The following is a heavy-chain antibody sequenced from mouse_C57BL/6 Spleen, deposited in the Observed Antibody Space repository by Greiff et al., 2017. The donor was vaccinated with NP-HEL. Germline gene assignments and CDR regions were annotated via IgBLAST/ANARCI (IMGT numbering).Heavy chain of an antibody. Sequence: QVQLQQPGAELVMPGASVKLSCKASGYTFTSYWMHWVKQRPGQGLEWIGEIDPSDSYTNYNQKFKGKSTLTVDKSSSTAYMQLSSLTSEDSAVYYCARSSYGNYPDWYFDVWGTGTTVTVSS. D-gene: IGHD2-1*01. CDR1: GYTFTSYW. V-gene: IGHV1-69*01. CDR2: IDPSDSYT. CDR3: ARSSYGNYPDWYFDV. J-gene: IGHJ1*03.